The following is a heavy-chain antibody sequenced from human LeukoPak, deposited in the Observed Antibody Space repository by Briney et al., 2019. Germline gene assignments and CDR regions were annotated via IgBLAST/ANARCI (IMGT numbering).Heavy chain of an antibody. V-gene: IGHV3-21*04. CDR1: GFTFSSYS. CDR3: AKAGGRFLFITMVRGAYFDY. D-gene: IGHD3-10*01. CDR2: ISTSSSYI. Sequence: PGGSLRLSCTASGFTFSSYSMNWVRQAPGKGLEWVSSISTSSSYIYYADSVKGRFTISRDNSKNTLYLQMNSLRAEDTAVYYCAKAGGRFLFITMVRGAYFDYWGQGTLVTVSS. J-gene: IGHJ4*02.